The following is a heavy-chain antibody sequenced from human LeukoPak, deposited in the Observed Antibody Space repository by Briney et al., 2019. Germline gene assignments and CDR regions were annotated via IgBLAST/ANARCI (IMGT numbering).Heavy chain of an antibody. CDR2: ISYSGST. V-gene: IGHV4-59*12. CDR1: GGSISSYY. Sequence: SETLSLTCTVSGGSISSYYWSWIRQPPGKGLEWIGYISYSGSTNYNPSLKSRVTISIDTSKNQFSLKLNSVTAADTAVYYCASTERCSTTCPLDYWGQGTLVTVSS. CDR3: ASTERCSTTCPLDY. D-gene: IGHD2-2*01. J-gene: IGHJ4*02.